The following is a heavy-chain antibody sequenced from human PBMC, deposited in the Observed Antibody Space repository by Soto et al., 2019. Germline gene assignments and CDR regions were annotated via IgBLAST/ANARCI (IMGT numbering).Heavy chain of an antibody. J-gene: IGHJ6*02. Sequence: SETLSLTCAVSGGSISSGGYSWSWIRQPPGKGLEWIGYIYHSGSTYYNPSLKSRVTISVDRSKNQFSLKLSSVTAADTAVYYCARGYYDFWSGYYTDRYYYYYYGMDVWGQGTTVTVSS. CDR3: ARGYYDFWSGYYTDRYYYYYYGMDV. D-gene: IGHD3-3*01. CDR1: GGSISSGGYS. V-gene: IGHV4-30-2*01. CDR2: IYHSGST.